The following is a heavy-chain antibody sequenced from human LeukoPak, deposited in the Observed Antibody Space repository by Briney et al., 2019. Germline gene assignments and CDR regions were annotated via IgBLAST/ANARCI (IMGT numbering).Heavy chain of an antibody. CDR1: GFTFSSYS. CDR2: ISSSSSYI. CDR3: ARTRDYYDSSGAFDY. Sequence: KPGGSLRLSCAASGFTFSSYSMNWVRQAPGKGREWVSSISSSSSYIYYADSVKGRFTISRDNAKNSLYLQMNSLRAEDTAVYYCARTRDYYDSSGAFDYWGQGTLVTVSS. V-gene: IGHV3-21*01. D-gene: IGHD3-22*01. J-gene: IGHJ4*02.